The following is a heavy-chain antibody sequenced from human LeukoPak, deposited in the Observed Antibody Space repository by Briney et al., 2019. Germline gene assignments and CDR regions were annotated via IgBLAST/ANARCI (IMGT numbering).Heavy chain of an antibody. Sequence: GGSLRLSCAASGFTFSSYWMSWVRQAPGKGLEWVANIKQDGSEEYYVDSVKGRFTISRDNVKNSLYLQMNSLRAEDTAVYYCASGGYSYGPRASWFDPWGQGTLVTVSS. D-gene: IGHD5-18*01. CDR3: ASGGYSYGPRASWFDP. CDR2: IKQDGSEE. V-gene: IGHV3-7*01. CDR1: GFTFSSYW. J-gene: IGHJ5*02.